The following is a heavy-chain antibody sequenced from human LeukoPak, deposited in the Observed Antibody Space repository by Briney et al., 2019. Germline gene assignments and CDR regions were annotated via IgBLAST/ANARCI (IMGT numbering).Heavy chain of an antibody. CDR3: ARESYRILRFLEWPGGGNWFDP. CDR1: GGSISSGSYY. V-gene: IGHV4-61*02. Sequence: SQTLSLTCTVSGGSISSGSYYWSWIRQPAGKGLVWIGRIYTSGSTNYNPSLKSRVTMSVDTSKNQFSLKLSSVTAADTAVYYCARESYRILRFLEWPGGGNWFDPWGQGTLVTVSS. CDR2: IYTSGST. J-gene: IGHJ5*02. D-gene: IGHD3-3*01.